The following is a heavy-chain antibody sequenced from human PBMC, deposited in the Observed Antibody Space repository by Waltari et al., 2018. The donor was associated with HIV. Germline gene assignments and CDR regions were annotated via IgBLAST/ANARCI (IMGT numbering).Heavy chain of an antibody. V-gene: IGHV1-24*01. J-gene: IGHJ3*02. CDR2: GDRAESET. D-gene: IGHD6-13*01. CDR1: GFTLTELS. Sequence: QVQLVQSWAQVKKPGASVKVSCKVSGFTLTELSMHWVRQSPGKGREWMGGGDRAESETREAQKDQGRVTRTEDRSTDTSYRELRSRRSEDTAVYYGAKKWGIAATPGACDIWGQGARVTVSS. CDR3: AKKWGIAATPGACDI.